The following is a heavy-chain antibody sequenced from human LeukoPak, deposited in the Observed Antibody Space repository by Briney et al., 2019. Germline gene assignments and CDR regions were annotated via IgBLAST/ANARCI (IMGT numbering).Heavy chain of an antibody. J-gene: IGHJ4*02. CDR1: GFTFSSYG. V-gene: IGHV3-33*01. Sequence: QPGGSLRLSCAASGFTFSSYGMHWVRQAPGKGLEWVAVIWYDGSNKYYADSVKGRFTISRDNSKNTLYLQMNSLRAEDTAVYYCARDPYSGSYRFLDYWGQGTLVTVSS. CDR2: IWYDGSNK. CDR3: ARDPYSGSYRFLDY. D-gene: IGHD1-26*01.